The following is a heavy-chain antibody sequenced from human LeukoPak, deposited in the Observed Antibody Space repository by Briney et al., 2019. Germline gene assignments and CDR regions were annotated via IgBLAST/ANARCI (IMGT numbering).Heavy chain of an antibody. CDR1: GFTFSSYW. CDR2: IKQDGSEK. Sequence: PGGSLRLSCAASGFTFSSYWMSWVRQAPGKGLEWVANIKQDGSEKYYVDSVKGRFTISRDNAKNSLYLQMNSLRAEDTAVYYCARVPVVTAPEVYMDVWGKGTTVTDSS. J-gene: IGHJ6*03. D-gene: IGHD2-21*02. CDR3: ARVPVVTAPEVYMDV. V-gene: IGHV3-7*01.